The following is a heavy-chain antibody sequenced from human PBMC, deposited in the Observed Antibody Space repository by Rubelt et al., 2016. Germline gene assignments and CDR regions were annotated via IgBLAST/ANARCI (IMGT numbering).Heavy chain of an antibody. V-gene: IGHV3-7*04. D-gene: IGHD6-19*01. J-gene: IGHJ4*02. Sequence: EVQLVESGGGLVQPGASLRLSCAASGFTFGSHWMSWVRQAPGKGLEWVANIKQDGNEKYYLDSVKGRFTISRDNAKNSLFLEMNSLRPEDTAVYYCARDRIAVTGAYTYWGQGTLVTVTA. CDR2: IKQDGNEK. CDR3: ARDRIAVTGAYTY. CDR1: GFTFGSHW.